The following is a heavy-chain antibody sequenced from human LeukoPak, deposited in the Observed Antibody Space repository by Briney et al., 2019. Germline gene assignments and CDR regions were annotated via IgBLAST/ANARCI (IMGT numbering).Heavy chain of an antibody. V-gene: IGHV3-20*04. J-gene: IGHJ4*02. Sequence: GGSLRLSCAASGFTFDDYGMSWVRQAPGKGLEWVSGITWNGGSTGYANSVKGRFTISRDNAKNSLYLQMNSLRAEDTAFYYCARDPGDILVAGTFDYWGQGTLVTVSS. D-gene: IGHD6-19*01. CDR1: GFTFDDYG. CDR3: ARDPGDILVAGTFDY. CDR2: ITWNGGST.